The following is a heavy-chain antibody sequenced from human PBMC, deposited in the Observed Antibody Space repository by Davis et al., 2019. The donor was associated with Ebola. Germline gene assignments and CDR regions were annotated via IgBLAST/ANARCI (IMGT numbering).Heavy chain of an antibody. V-gene: IGHV3-23*01. Sequence: PGGSLRLSCAASGFSLRSCAMSWVRQGPGKGLEWVSSITGSGGSTYYVDSVKGRFTISRDNSKSTLYLQMDSLRAEDTAVFYCAEGGTNNFLGANWGQGTLVTVSS. CDR3: AEGGTNNFLGAN. CDR2: ITGSGGST. J-gene: IGHJ4*02. D-gene: IGHD2-8*01. CDR1: GFSLRSCA.